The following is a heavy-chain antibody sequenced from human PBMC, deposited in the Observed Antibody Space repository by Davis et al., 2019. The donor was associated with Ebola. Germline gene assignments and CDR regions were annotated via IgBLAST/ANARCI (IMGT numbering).Heavy chain of an antibody. CDR2: ISYDGSNK. V-gene: IGHV3-30-3*01. CDR1: GFTVSSNY. Sequence: GESLKISCAASGFTVSSNYMSWVRQAPGKGLEWVAVISYDGSNKYYADSVKGRFTISRDNSKNTLYLQMNSLRAEDTAVYYCARGGGPYYYYGMDVWGQGTTVTVSS. CDR3: ARGGGPYYYYGMDV. J-gene: IGHJ6*02.